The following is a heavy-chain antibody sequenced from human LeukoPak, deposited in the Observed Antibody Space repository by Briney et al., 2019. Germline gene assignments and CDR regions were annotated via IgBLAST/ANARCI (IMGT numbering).Heavy chain of an antibody. CDR2: IKSKVDGGTV. D-gene: IGHD7-27*01. CDR3: TKDPPLTGGVYSAY. V-gene: IGHV3-15*07. J-gene: IGHJ4*02. Sequence: VGSLGLSCAVSGIIFSDAWMNWVRQAPGKGLEWVGRIKSKVDGGTVDYAAPVKGRFTISRDDSENILYLQMNSLKTEDTAVYYCTKDPPLTGGVYSAYWGQGTLVTVSS. CDR1: GIIFSDAW.